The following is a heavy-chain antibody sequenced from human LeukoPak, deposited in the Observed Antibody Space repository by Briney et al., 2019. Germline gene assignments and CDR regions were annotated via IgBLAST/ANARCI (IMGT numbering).Heavy chain of an antibody. CDR3: ARGRVFTISGAFVI. Sequence: GGSLRLSCAASGFTFSSYWMHWVRQAPGKGLVWVSRINSDGSSTSYADSVKGRFTISRDNAKNTLYLQMNSLRAEDTAVYYCARGRVFTISGAFVIWAKGQWSPSLQ. D-gene: IGHD3-9*01. V-gene: IGHV3-74*01. CDR2: INSDGSST. CDR1: GFTFSSYW. J-gene: IGHJ3*02.